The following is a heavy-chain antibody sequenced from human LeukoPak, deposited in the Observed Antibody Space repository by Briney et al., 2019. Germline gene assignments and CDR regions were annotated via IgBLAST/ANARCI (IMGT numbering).Heavy chain of an antibody. CDR1: XXXXSXXS. V-gene: IGHV3-30-3*01. CDR2: XXXDGXNK. CDR3: ARLPGYCSSNSCYKMTIPFDY. D-gene: IGHD2-2*02. J-gene: IGHJ4*02. Sequence: XLRLSCSXXXXXXSXXSMHXXRXAPXXXLEXXXVXXXDGXNKYDADSVKGRFTISRDNSKNTLYLQMNSLRAEDTAVYYCARLPGYCSSNSCYKMTIPFDYWGQGTLVTVSS.